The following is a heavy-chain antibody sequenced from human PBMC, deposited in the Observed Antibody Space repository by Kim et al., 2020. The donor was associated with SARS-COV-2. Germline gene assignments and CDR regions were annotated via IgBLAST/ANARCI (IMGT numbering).Heavy chain of an antibody. CDR1: GGSISSGGYY. CDR3: ARDRIVVVPAATSYYYYGMDV. Sequence: SETLSLTCTVSGGSISSGGYYWSWIRQHPGKGLEWIGYIYYSGSTYYNPSLKSRVTISVDTSKNQFSLKLSSVTAADTAVYYCARDRIVVVPAATSYYYYGMDVWGQGTTVTVSS. D-gene: IGHD2-2*01. J-gene: IGHJ6*02. V-gene: IGHV4-31*03. CDR2: IYYSGST.